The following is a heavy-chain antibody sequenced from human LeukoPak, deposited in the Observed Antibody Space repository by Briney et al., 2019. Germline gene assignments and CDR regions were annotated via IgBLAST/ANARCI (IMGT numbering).Heavy chain of an antibody. CDR3: ARDHNDGYNFY. CDR1: GFGFSSDW. CDR2: IKEDGGAT. Sequence: PGGSLRLSCVASGFGFSSDWMTWVRQAPGKGLEWVANIKEDGGATYYADSVKGRFIISRDNAKNSLYLQMNSLRVEDTAVYFCARDHNDGYNFYWGQEAVVTVSS. V-gene: IGHV3-7*01. J-gene: IGHJ4*02. D-gene: IGHD3-22*01.